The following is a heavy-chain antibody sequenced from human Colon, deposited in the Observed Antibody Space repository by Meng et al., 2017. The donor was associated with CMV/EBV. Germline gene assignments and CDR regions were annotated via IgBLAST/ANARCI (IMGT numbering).Heavy chain of an antibody. D-gene: IGHD6-19*01. J-gene: IGHJ2*01. CDR2: IYYRGST. Sequence: LPREQSRLELLQRWAALFLPSTVLGGSISSSSDYCGWNRQPPGQGLEWIGSIYYRGSTYYDPSLKSRVTISGDTSKDEFSLKLSSVTAADTAVYDCARIPELRRAVAGTWYFDLWGRGTLVTVSS. CDR3: ARIPELRRAVAGTWYFDL. CDR1: GGSISSSSDY. V-gene: IGHV4-39*07.